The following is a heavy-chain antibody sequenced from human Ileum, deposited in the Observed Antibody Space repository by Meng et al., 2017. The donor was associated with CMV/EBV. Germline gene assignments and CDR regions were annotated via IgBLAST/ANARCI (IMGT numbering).Heavy chain of an antibody. CDR3: ARDSSGNWNYADY. Sequence: GPHQESAPGRVKPSVTRALTCPVYGGSISSYYWNWIRQPAGKGLEWIGRIYTSGSTNYNPSLKSRVTMSVDTSKNQFSLKLSSVTAADTAVYYCARDSSGNWNYADYWGQGTLVTVSS. D-gene: IGHD1-7*01. J-gene: IGHJ4*02. CDR2: IYTSGST. CDR1: GGSISSYY. V-gene: IGHV4-4*07.